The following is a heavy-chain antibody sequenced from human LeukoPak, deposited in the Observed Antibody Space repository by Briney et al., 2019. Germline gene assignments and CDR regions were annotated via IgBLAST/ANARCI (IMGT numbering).Heavy chain of an antibody. J-gene: IGHJ6*02. D-gene: IGHD6-19*01. V-gene: IGHV3-30*04. CDR2: ISYDGSNK. CDR3: ARESPPPVKQWLVPFLRQDYYGMDV. CDR1: GFTFSSYA. Sequence: GRSLRLSCAASGFTFSSYAMHWVRQAPGMGLEWVAVISYDGSNKYYADSVKGRFTISRDNSKNTLYLQMNSLRAEDTAVHYCARESPPPVKQWLVPFLRQDYYGMDVWGQGTTVTVSS.